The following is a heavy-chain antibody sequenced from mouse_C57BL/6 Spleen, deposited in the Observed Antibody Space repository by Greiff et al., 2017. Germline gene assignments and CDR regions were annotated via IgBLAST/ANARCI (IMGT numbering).Heavy chain of an antibody. D-gene: IGHD1-1*01. J-gene: IGHJ2*01. CDR2: ISSGGDYI. CDR1: GFTFSSYA. Sequence: EVQVVESGEGLVKPGGSLKLSCAASGFTFSSYAMSWVRQTPEKRLEWVAYISSGGDYIYYADTVKGRFTISRDNARNTLYLQMSSLKSEDTAMYYCTREGDYYGSSYSFDYWGQGTTLTVSS. V-gene: IGHV5-9-1*02. CDR3: TREGDYYGSSYSFDY.